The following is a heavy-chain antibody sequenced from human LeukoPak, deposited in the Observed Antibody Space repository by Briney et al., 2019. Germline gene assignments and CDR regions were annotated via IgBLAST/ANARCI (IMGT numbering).Heavy chain of an antibody. Sequence: GGSLRLSCAASGFTFKNYWMGWVRQAPGKGLERVANMKQDGSEKYYVDSVKGRFTISRDNAKNSLHLQMNSLGAEDTAVYYCARGTGYGVFDIWGQGTMVTVSS. J-gene: IGHJ3*02. CDR2: MKQDGSEK. CDR1: GFTFKNYW. D-gene: IGHD5-12*01. V-gene: IGHV3-7*03. CDR3: ARGTGYGVFDI.